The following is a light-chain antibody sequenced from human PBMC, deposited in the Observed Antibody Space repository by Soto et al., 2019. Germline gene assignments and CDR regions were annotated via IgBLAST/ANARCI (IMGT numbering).Light chain of an antibody. V-gene: IGKV1-33*01. CDR2: DAS. CDR1: QDISNY. J-gene: IGKJ1*01. Sequence: DIQMTQSPSSLSASVGDRVTITCQASQDISNYLNWYQQKPGKAPKLLIYDASNLETGVPSRFSGSGSGTEFTLTISSLQPDDSATYYCQQYDTFWTFGQGTKVDI. CDR3: QQYDTFWT.